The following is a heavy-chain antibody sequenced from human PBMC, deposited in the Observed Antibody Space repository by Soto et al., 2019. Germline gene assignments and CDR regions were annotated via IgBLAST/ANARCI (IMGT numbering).Heavy chain of an antibody. D-gene: IGHD6-13*01. CDR2: ISYDGSNK. V-gene: IGHV3-30*18. Sequence: GGSLRLSCAASGFTFSSYGMHWVRQAPGKGLEWVAVISYDGSNKYYADSVKGRFTISRDNSKNTLYLQMNSLRAEDTAVYYCAKDQPGYSSSSFYWGQGTLVTVSS. CDR1: GFTFSSYG. J-gene: IGHJ4*02. CDR3: AKDQPGYSSSSFY.